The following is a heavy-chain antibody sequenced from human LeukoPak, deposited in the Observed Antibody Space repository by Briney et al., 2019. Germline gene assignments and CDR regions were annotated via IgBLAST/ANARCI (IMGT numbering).Heavy chain of an antibody. CDR1: GYTFTGYY. Sequence: ASVKVSCKASGYTFTGYYMHWVRQAPGQGLGWMGRINPNSGGTNYAQKFQGRVTMTRDTSISTAYMELSRLRSDDTAVYYCARDFTTYCTNGVCSDRNWFDPWGQGTLVTVSS. J-gene: IGHJ5*02. V-gene: IGHV1-2*06. D-gene: IGHD2-8*01. CDR3: ARDFTTYCTNGVCSDRNWFDP. CDR2: INPNSGGT.